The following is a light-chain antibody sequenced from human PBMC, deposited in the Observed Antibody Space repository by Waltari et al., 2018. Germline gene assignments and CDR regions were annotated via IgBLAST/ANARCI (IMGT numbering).Light chain of an antibody. CDR3: QQYIAYPLT. V-gene: IGKV1-5*03. CDR2: SAS. CDR1: QNINKW. J-gene: IGKJ4*01. Sequence: DIQMTQSPSTLSASVGDRVTITCRASQNINKWLDWDQQKPGKAPNHLIYSASTLESGVPSRFSGSGFGTEFTLTISSLQPDDFATYYCQQYIAYPLTFGAGTNVEI.